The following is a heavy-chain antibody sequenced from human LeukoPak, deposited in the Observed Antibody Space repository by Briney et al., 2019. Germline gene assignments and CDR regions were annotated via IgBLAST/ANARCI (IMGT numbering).Heavy chain of an antibody. CDR2: IYYSGST. Sequence: TSETLSLTCTVSGGSISSYYWGWIRQPPGKGLEWIGSIYYSGSTYYNPSLKSRVTISVDTSKNQFSLKLSSVTAADTAVYYCARPYDSSGYYYGDWGQGTLVTVS. D-gene: IGHD3-22*01. V-gene: IGHV4-39*01. CDR3: ARPYDSSGYYYGD. CDR1: GGSISSYY. J-gene: IGHJ4*02.